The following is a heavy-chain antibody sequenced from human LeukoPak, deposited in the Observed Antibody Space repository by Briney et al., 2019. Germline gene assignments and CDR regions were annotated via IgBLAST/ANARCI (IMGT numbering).Heavy chain of an antibody. V-gene: IGHV1-69*13. CDR1: GGTFSSYA. Sequence: ASVKVSCKASGGTFSSYAISWVRQAPGQGLEWMGAIIPIFGTANYAQKFQGTVTITADESTSTAYMELSSLRSEDTAVYYCARGRPYGSGSYSDYWGQGTLVTVSS. D-gene: IGHD3-10*01. CDR2: IIPIFGTA. J-gene: IGHJ4*02. CDR3: ARGRPYGSGSYSDY.